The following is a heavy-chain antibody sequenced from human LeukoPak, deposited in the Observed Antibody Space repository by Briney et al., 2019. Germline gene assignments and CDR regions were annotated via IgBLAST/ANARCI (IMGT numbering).Heavy chain of an antibody. J-gene: IGHJ4*02. CDR1: GYTLTELS. D-gene: IGHD3-10*01. CDR2: FDPEGGET. CDR3: AIAFGPTNSSRLDY. V-gene: IGHV1-24*01. Sequence: ASVKVSCKVSGYTLTELSMHWVRQAPGKGLEWMGGFDPEGGETIYAQKFQGRVTMTEDTSTDTAYMELSSLRSEDTAVYYCAIAFGPTNSSRLDYWGQGTLVTVSS.